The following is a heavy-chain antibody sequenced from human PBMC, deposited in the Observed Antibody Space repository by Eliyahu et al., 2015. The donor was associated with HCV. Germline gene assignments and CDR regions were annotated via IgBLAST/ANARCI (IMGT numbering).Heavy chain of an antibody. D-gene: IGHD4-23*01. V-gene: IGHV3-23*01. CDR3: AKGLVTRDMGWWFDP. CDR1: GFXXSXYA. Sequence: EVQLLESGGGLVQPGGSXRVSCAASGFXXSXYAMSWVRQAPGKGLDWVXTIGGXGVDTYYADSVRGRFTISRDNSKNTLFLQMNSLRAEDTAIYYCAKGLVTRDMGWWFDPWGQGTLVTVSS. CDR2: IGGXGVDT. J-gene: IGHJ5*02.